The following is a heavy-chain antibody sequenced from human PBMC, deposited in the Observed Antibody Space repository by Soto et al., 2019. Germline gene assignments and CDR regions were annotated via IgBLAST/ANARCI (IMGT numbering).Heavy chain of an antibody. V-gene: IGHV3-23*01. D-gene: IGHD3-22*01. CDR2: ISGSGGAT. J-gene: IGHJ4*02. Sequence: PGGSLRLSCAASGFAFNSFVMTWVRQAPGKGLEWVSTISGSGGATYYADSVKGRFTLSRDNSKNTLSLQMNSLRAEDTALYYCAKGTYYYDGSGYYHWGQGALVTVSS. CDR1: GFAFNSFV. CDR3: AKGTYYYDGSGYYH.